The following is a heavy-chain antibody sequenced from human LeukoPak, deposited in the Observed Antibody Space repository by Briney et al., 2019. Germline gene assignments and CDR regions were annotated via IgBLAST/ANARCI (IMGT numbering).Heavy chain of an antibody. J-gene: IGHJ4*02. Sequence: ASVKVSCKASGYTFTGYYMHWVRQAPGQGLAWMGWINPNSGGTNYAQKFQGRVTMTRDTSISTAYMELSRLRSDDTAVYYCARGYYDILTGYSPSGYWGQGTLVTVSS. CDR1: GYTFTGYY. V-gene: IGHV1-2*02. D-gene: IGHD3-9*01. CDR2: INPNSGGT. CDR3: ARGYYDILTGYSPSGY.